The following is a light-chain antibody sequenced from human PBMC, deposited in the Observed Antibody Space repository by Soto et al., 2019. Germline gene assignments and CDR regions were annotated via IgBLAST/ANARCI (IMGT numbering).Light chain of an antibody. CDR1: QDIINH. CDR2: GAS. J-gene: IGKJ5*01. CDR3: QNYLLARVT. Sequence: IQMTQSPSSLSASVGDTVTITCRASQDIINHLAWYQQRPGKVPNLLIYGASTLHSGVPSRFRGSGSGTHFTLTISSLQHEDVATYYCQNYLLARVTFGQETRLEIK. V-gene: IGKV1-27*01.